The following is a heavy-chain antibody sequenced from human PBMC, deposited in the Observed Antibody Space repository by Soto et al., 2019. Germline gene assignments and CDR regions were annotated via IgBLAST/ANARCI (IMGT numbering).Heavy chain of an antibody. CDR1: GYTFTSYG. Sequence: QVQLVQSGAEVKKPGASVKVSCKASGYTFTSYGISWVRQAPGQGLEWMGWISAYNGNTNYAQKLQGRVTMTTDTSTSTAYMELRSLRSDATAVYYCAREASYYGAAPWFFDLWGRGTLVTVSS. J-gene: IGHJ2*01. CDR3: AREASYYGAAPWFFDL. V-gene: IGHV1-18*01. CDR2: ISAYNGNT. D-gene: IGHD4-17*01.